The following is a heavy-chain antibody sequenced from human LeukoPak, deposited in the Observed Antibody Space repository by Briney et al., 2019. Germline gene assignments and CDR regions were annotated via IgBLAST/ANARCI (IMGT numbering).Heavy chain of an antibody. CDR1: GFNFSIYG. Sequence: GGSLRLSCAASGFNFSIYGMHWVRQAPGKGLEWVTFVRYDQSATVYADSVQGRFAISRDNSKNTLHLEMKSVRAEDTALYYCAKISSSSEPDFDYWGQGTLVTVSS. CDR2: VRYDQSAT. V-gene: IGHV3-30*02. J-gene: IGHJ4*02. CDR3: AKISSSSEPDFDY. D-gene: IGHD6-6*01.